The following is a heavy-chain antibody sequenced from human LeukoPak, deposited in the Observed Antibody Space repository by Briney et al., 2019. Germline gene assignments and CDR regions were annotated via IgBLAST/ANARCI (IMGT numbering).Heavy chain of an antibody. CDR3: AGPYYYDSRIDP. Sequence: SETLSLTCTVSGGSISSGDYYWSWIRQPPGEGLEWIGYMYYSGSTYYNPSLKSRVTISVDTSKNQFSLKLSSGTAADTAVYYCAGPYYYDSRIDPWGQGTLVTVSS. CDR1: GGSISSGDYY. D-gene: IGHD3-22*01. CDR2: MYYSGST. J-gene: IGHJ5*02. V-gene: IGHV4-30-4*08.